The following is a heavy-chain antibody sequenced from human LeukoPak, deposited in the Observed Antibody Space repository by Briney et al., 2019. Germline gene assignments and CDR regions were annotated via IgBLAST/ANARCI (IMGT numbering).Heavy chain of an antibody. D-gene: IGHD5-12*01. Sequence: AGGSLRLSCAASGFTFSSYEMNWVRQAPGKGLEWISYITIDGDTIYYADSVKGRFIISRDNAKNSLYLQMNSLRADDTAVYYCARVRVATTGRYDALNLWGQGTMVTMSS. V-gene: IGHV3-48*03. CDR1: GFTFSSYE. CDR2: ITIDGDTI. CDR3: ARVRVATTGRYDALNL. J-gene: IGHJ3*01.